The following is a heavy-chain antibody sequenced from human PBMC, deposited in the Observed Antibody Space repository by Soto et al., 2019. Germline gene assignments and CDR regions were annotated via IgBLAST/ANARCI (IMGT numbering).Heavy chain of an antibody. CDR3: ASSYSGSYQLYYFDY. CDR2: ISAYNGNT. Sequence: ASVKVSCKASGYTFTSYGISWVRQAPGQGLEWMGWISAYNGNTNCAQKLQGRVTMTTDTSTSTAYMELRSLRSDDTAVYYCASSYSGSYQLYYFDYWGQGTLVTVSS. J-gene: IGHJ4*02. D-gene: IGHD1-26*01. V-gene: IGHV1-18*04. CDR1: GYTFTSYG.